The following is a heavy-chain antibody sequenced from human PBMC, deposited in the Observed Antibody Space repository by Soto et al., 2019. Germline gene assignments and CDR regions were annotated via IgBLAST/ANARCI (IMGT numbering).Heavy chain of an antibody. Sequence: ASVKVSCKASGYTFTGYYMHWVRQAPGQGLEWMGRTIPILGLTNFAQKFQGRVTITADKSTSTAYMELSSLRSEDTAVYYCARGYDSSGYYNYFDYWGQGTLVTVSS. D-gene: IGHD3-22*01. V-gene: IGHV1-69*04. J-gene: IGHJ4*02. CDR1: GYTFTGYY. CDR3: ARGYDSSGYYNYFDY. CDR2: TIPILGLT.